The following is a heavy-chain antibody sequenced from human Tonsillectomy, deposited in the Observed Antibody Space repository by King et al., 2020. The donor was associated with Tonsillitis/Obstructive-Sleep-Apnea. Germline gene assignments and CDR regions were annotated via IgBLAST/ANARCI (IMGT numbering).Heavy chain of an antibody. CDR2: ISPYNGDT. J-gene: IGHJ3*02. CDR3: ARVMGGSYGAFDI. CDR1: GYTFTSYG. D-gene: IGHD1-26*01. Sequence: QLVQSGAEVKKPGASVKVSCKASGYTFTSYGLSWVRQAPGQGLEWVGWISPYNGDTNYAQRHQGRLTMTTDTSTTTAYMELRSLRSDDTAVYYCARVMGGSYGAFDIWGQGTMDTVSS. V-gene: IGHV1-18*01.